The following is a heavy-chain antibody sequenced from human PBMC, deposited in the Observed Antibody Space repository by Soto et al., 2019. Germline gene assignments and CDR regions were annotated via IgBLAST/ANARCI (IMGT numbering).Heavy chain of an antibody. CDR1: GYSFTSYW. V-gene: IGHV5-51*01. J-gene: IGHJ3*02. CDR3: ATQEMATKNVNAFDI. CDR2: IYPGDSDT. D-gene: IGHD5-12*01. Sequence: GEPMNISCKGSGYSFTSYWNGWVRQMPGKELEWMGIIYPGDSDTRYSPSFQGQVTISADKSISTAYLQWGSLKASDTAMYYCATQEMATKNVNAFDIWGQGTMVPCSS.